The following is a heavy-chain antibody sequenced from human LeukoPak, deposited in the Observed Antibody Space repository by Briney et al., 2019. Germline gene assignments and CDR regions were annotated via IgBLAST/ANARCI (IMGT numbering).Heavy chain of an antibody. D-gene: IGHD4-11*01. V-gene: IGHV3-21*01. CDR3: ARDRGYSNYAGGWYYYYGMDV. J-gene: IGHJ6*02. CDR2: ISSSSSYI. CDR1: GFTFSSYS. Sequence: GGSPRLSCAASGFTFSSYSMNWVRQAPGKGLEWVSSISSSSSYIYYADSVKGRFTISRDNAKNSLYLQMNSLRAEDTAVYYCARDRGYSNYAGGWYYYYGMDVWGQGTTVTVSS.